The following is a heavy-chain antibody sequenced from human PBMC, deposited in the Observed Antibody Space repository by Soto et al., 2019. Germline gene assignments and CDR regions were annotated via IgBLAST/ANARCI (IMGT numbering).Heavy chain of an antibody. CDR2: SKSKTDGGTT. V-gene: IGHV3-15*01. D-gene: IGHD2-15*01. J-gene: IGHJ4*02. CDR1: GFTFSNAW. CDR3: TTSPTIYCSGGTCSYS. Sequence: EVQLVESGGGLVKPGGSLRLSCAASGFTFSNAWMSWVRQAPGSGLEWVGRSKSKTDGGTTDYAAPVKGRFTISRDDSTNTLYLQMHSLKTEDTAVYYCTTSPTIYCSGGTCSYSWGQGTLVTVSS.